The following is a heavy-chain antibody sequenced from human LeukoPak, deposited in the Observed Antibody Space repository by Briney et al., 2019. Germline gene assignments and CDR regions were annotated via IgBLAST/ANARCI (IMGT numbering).Heavy chain of an antibody. J-gene: IGHJ4*02. D-gene: IGHD6-13*01. Sequence: ASVKVSCKASGYTFTSYYMHWVRQAPGQGLEWMGIINPSGGSTSYAQKFQGRVTMTRDMSTSTVYMELSSLRSEDTAVYYCARDLGYSSSWSYYFDYWGQGTLVTVSS. V-gene: IGHV1-46*01. CDR1: GYTFTSYY. CDR3: ARDLGYSSSWSYYFDY. CDR2: INPSGGST.